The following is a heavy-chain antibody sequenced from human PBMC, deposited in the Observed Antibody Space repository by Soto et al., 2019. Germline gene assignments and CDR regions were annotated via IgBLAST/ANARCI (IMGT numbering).Heavy chain of an antibody. J-gene: IGHJ4*02. D-gene: IGHD3-16*02. CDR1: GYSFTSYW. Sequence: PGEFLKISCKGSGYSFTSYWSGWVRQMPGKGLEWMGIIYPDDSDTRYSPSFQGQVTISADKSISTAYLQWSSLKASDTAMYYCARQGVFGWLQSKYYFDYWGQGTLVTVSS. CDR3: ARQGVFGWLQSKYYFDY. V-gene: IGHV5-51*01. CDR2: IYPDDSDT.